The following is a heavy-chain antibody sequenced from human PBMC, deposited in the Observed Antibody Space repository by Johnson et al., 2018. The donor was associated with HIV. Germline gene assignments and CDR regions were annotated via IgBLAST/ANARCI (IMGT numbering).Heavy chain of an antibody. CDR2: ISYDGSNE. V-gene: IGHV3-30*19. D-gene: IGHD2-21*01. Sequence: QVQLVESGGGVVQPGRSLRLSCVASGFTISNYGMHWVRQAPGKGLEWVAVISYDGSNEFYADSVKGRFTISRDNSKNTLYLQMNSLSAEDTAVYYCAREESIVVVIAIQAFDIWGQGTMVTVSS. CDR1: GFTISNYG. J-gene: IGHJ3*02. CDR3: AREESIVVVIAIQAFDI.